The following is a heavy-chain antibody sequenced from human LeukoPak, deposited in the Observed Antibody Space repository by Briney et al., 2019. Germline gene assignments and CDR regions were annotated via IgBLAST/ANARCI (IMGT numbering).Heavy chain of an antibody. CDR1: GFTFSSFG. CDR2: IRNDGSIK. CDR3: AEDWSNSWGSYFDY. J-gene: IGHJ4*02. V-gene: IGHV3-30*02. Sequence: GGSLRLSCAASGFTFSSFGMHWVRQAPGKGLEWVAFIRNDGSIKYYADSVQGRFTISRDNSKNTLYLQMNSPRPEDTAVYYCAEDWSNSWGSYFDYWGQGTLVTVSS. D-gene: IGHD3-16*01.